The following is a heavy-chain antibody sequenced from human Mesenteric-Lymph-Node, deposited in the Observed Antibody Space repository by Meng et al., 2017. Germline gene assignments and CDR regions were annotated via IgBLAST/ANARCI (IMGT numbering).Heavy chain of an antibody. V-gene: IGHV1-69-2*01. CDR1: GYSFIGYY. J-gene: IGHJ5*02. CDR3: ATNGYVSWFDH. D-gene: IGHD3-16*01. CDR2: GDPEDGDT. Sequence: VKEWAKGQEPGAEVKISCRVSGYSFIGYYMRWVQQPPGTGLELMGIGDPEDGDTIYADTFQSRVNIIADTTTDTAYMELSSPRSEDTAVFYCATNGYVSWFDHWGQGTLVTVSS.